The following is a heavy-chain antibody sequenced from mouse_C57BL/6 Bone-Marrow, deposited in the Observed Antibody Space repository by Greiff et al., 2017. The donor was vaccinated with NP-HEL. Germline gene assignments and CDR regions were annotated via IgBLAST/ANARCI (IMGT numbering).Heavy chain of an antibody. Sequence: EVKLMESGGGLVQSGRSLRLSCATSGFTFSDFYMEWVRQAPGKGLEWIAASRNKANDYTTEYSASVKGRFIVSRDTSQSILYLQMNALRAEDTAIYYCARDPGTYWYFDVWGTGTTVTVSS. CDR1: GFTFSDFY. J-gene: IGHJ1*03. V-gene: IGHV7-1*01. CDR3: ARDPGTYWYFDV. D-gene: IGHD4-1*01. CDR2: SRNKANDYTT.